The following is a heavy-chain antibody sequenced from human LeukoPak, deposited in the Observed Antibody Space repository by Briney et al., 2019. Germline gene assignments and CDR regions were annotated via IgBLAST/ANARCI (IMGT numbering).Heavy chain of an antibody. V-gene: IGHV5-51*01. D-gene: IGHD4-23*01. CDR3: ARLVDYGGNSELDY. CDR2: IYPGDSDV. J-gene: IGHJ4*02. Sequence: GESLKISCKGSGYNFTNYWIGWVRQMPGKGLEWMGIIYPGDSDVRYSPSSQGQVTISADKSISTAYLQWSSLKASDTAMYYCARLVDYGGNSELDYWGQGTLVTVSS. CDR1: GYNFTNYW.